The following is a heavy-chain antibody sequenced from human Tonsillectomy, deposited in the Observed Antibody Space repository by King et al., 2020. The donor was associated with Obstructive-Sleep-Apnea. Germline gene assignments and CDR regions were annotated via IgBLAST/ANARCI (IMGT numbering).Heavy chain of an antibody. CDR2: INQDGGAK. CDR3: ARGYSSGAEDFDY. J-gene: IGHJ4*02. CDR1: GFTFSSCW. Sequence: LVESGGGLVQPGESLRLSCAASGFTFSSCWMTWVRQAPGKGLEWGANINQDGGAKYYVDSVKGRFTISRDNAKNSLYLQLNSLRAEDTAVYYCARGYSSGAEDFDYWGQGTLVTVSS. D-gene: IGHD2-15*01. V-gene: IGHV3-7*01.